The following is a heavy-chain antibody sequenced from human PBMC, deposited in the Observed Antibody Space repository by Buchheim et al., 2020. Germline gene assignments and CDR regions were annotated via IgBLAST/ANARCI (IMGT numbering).Heavy chain of an antibody. CDR3: ARVNDWDLFEN. D-gene: IGHD3-9*01. CDR2: MNPNNGNT. Sequence: QVQLVQSGAEVKKPGASVKVSCKASGYTFTTYDINWVRQATGQGLEWMGWMNPNNGNTHYAQRFQGRVTMTRSTSISTAYMELSSLTSDDTAVYYCARVNDWDLFENWGQGTL. J-gene: IGHJ4*02. V-gene: IGHV1-8*01. CDR1: GYTFTTYD.